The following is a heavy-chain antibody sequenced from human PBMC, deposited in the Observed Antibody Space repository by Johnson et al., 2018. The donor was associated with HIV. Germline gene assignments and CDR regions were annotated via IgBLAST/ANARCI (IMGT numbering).Heavy chain of an antibody. CDR1: GVTFSSYG. J-gene: IGHJ3*02. V-gene: IGHV3-30*02. CDR2: IRYDGSNK. CDR3: ARVGAIAAGGAFDI. Sequence: QEQLVESGGGVVQPGGSLRISCAASGVTFSSYGMHWVRQAPGKGLEGVAFIRYDGSNKYYADSVKGRFTISRDNSKNTLYLQMNSLRAEDTALYYCARVGAIAAGGAFDIWGQGTMVTVSS. D-gene: IGHD6-13*01.